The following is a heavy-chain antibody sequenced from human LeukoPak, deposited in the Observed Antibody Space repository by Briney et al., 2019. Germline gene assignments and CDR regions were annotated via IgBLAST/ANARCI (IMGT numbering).Heavy chain of an antibody. Sequence: PSETLSLTCTVSGGSIGSTNYYWGWIRQPPGKGLEWIANIYYSGSTYYNPSLKSRVTISVDTSKNQFSLKLSSVTAADTAVYYCASSYLTRGVKLYWFDPWGQGTLVTVSS. CDR3: ASSYLTRGVKLYWFDP. CDR1: GGSIGSTNYY. V-gene: IGHV4-39*01. CDR2: IYYSGST. J-gene: IGHJ5*02. D-gene: IGHD3-10*01.